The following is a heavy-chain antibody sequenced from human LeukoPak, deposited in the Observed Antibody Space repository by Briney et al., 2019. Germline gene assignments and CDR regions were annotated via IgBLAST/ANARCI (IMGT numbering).Heavy chain of an antibody. Sequence: SETLSPTCTVSGYSISSGYDWGWIRQPPGKGLEWIGSIYYRRTIYYNPSLKSRVTISVDTSKNQFSLKLSSVTAADTAVYYCARQMRQLDYWGQGTLVTVSS. CDR3: ARQMRQLDY. CDR2: IYYRRTI. J-gene: IGHJ4*02. CDR1: GYSISSGYD. V-gene: IGHV4-38-2*02. D-gene: IGHD6-6*01.